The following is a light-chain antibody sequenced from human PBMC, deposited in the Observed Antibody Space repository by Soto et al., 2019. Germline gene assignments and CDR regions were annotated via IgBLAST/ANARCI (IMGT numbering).Light chain of an antibody. CDR1: QSVSSN. CDR3: QQYNNWPPLT. Sequence: EIVMTQSPATLCVSRGERATLSCRASQSVSSNLAWYQQKPGQAPRLLIYGASTRATGIPARFSGSGSGTEFTLTISSLQSEDFAVYYCQQYNNWPPLTFGGGTKVEIK. CDR2: GAS. V-gene: IGKV3-15*01. J-gene: IGKJ4*01.